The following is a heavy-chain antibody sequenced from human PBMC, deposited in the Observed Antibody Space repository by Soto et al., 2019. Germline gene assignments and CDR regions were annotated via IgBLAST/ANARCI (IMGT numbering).Heavy chain of an antibody. CDR2: ISGSGGST. J-gene: IGHJ4*02. D-gene: IGHD5-12*01. CDR1: GFTFRNYA. CDR3: AKGPLGSGDEVDY. Sequence: EVQLLDSGGGLVQPGGSLRLSCDASGFTFRNYAMNWVRQAPGKGLDWVSAISGSGGSTYYADSVKGRFTISRDNSKNTLYLQMSSLRAEDTAVYYCAKGPLGSGDEVDYGGQGTLVTVSS. V-gene: IGHV3-23*01.